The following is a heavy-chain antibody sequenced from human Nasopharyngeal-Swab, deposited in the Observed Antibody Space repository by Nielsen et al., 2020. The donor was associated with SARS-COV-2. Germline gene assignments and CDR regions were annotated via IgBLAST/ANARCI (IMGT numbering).Heavy chain of an antibody. CDR1: GFTFSNHA. V-gene: IGHV3-23*01. Sequence: GESLKISCAASGFTFSNHATSWVRQAPGKGLEWVARISGSGRGTSYADSVKGRFTISRDNSNNMVYLQVDALRADDTAVYYCAKGGLSIYGDSYFFDDWGQGSLVTVSS. CDR3: AKGGLSIYGDSYFFDD. CDR2: ISGSGRGT. J-gene: IGHJ4*02. D-gene: IGHD4-17*01.